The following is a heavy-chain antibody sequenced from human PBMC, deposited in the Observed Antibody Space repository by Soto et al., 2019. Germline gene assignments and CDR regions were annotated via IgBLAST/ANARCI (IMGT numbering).Heavy chain of an antibody. CDR2: TYYRSKWYN. CDR1: GDSVSSNSAA. J-gene: IGHJ3*02. D-gene: IGHD3-22*01. Sequence: SQTLSLTCAISGDSVSSNSAAWNWIRQSPSRGLEWLGRTYYRSKWYNDYAVSVKSRITINPDTSKNQFSLQLNFVTPEDTAGYYCGRIVLSYYDSSGYKILAFDIWGQGTMVTVSS. CDR3: GRIVLSYYDSSGYKILAFDI. V-gene: IGHV6-1*01.